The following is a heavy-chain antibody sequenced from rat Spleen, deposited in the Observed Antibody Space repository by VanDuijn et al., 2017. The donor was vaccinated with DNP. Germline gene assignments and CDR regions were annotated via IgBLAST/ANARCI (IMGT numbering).Heavy chain of an antibody. CDR3: TTRGSYGGYDY. J-gene: IGHJ2*01. CDR2: IIYDGSST. Sequence: EVQLVESGGGLVRPGNSLRLSCAASGFIFSDYAMAWVRQSPKMGLEWVATIIYDGSSTFYRDSVTGRFTISRDFAKSTLYLQRESLRSETSATYYCTTRGSYGGYDYWGQGVMVTVSS. D-gene: IGHD1-11*01. CDR1: GFIFSDYA. V-gene: IGHV5S10*01.